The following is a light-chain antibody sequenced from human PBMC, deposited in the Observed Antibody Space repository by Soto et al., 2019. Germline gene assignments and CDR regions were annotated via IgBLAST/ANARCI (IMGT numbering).Light chain of an antibody. CDR1: RSVSNY. Sequence: EIVLTQSPATLSLSPGESATLSCRASRSVSNYLAWYQQKPGQAPRLLIYDASSRPTDVPDRFSGGGSGTDFTLTISRLEPEDFAVYYCQQYGSPPITFGQGTRRRL. CDR2: DAS. V-gene: IGKV3-20*01. CDR3: QQYGSPPIT. J-gene: IGKJ5*01.